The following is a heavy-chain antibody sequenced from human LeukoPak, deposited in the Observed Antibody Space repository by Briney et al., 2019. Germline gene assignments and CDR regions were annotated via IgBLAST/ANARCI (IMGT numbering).Heavy chain of an antibody. CDR1: GFTFSNYA. CDR3: AKAYGSGYYYHMDV. D-gene: IGHD4-17*01. CDR2: ISGSGGST. Sequence: GGSLRLSCAASGFTFSNYAMSWVRQAPGKGLEWVSTISGSGGSTYHADPVKGRFTISRDNSRNTLYLQMNSLRAEDTAVYYCAKAYGSGYYYHMDVWGKGTTVTVSS. J-gene: IGHJ6*03. V-gene: IGHV3-23*01.